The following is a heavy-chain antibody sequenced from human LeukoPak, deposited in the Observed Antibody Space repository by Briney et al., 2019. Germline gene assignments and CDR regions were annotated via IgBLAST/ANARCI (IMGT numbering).Heavy chain of an antibody. Sequence: ASVKVSCKASGYTFTGYYMHWVRQAPGQGLEWLGWINPNSGGTNYAQKFQGRVTMTRDTSISTAYMELSRLRSDDAAVYYCARASGYSAYDQFDYWGQGTLVTASS. CDR2: INPNSGGT. J-gene: IGHJ4*02. CDR3: ARASGYSAYDQFDY. V-gene: IGHV1-2*02. D-gene: IGHD5-12*01. CDR1: GYTFTGYY.